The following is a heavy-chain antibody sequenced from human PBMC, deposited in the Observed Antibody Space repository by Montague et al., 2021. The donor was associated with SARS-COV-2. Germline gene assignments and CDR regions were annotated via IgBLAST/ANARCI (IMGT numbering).Heavy chain of an antibody. V-gene: IGHV4-59*01. Sequence: SETLSLTCTVSGGSISSYYWSWIRQPPGKGLEWIGYIYYGGSTNXSPSLKSRVTISVDTSKNQFSLKLSSVTAADTAVYYCARTRYDFWSGFEAGQYYYYYYMDVWGKGTSVSVSS. J-gene: IGHJ6*03. CDR1: GGSISSYY. D-gene: IGHD3-3*01. CDR3: ARTRYDFWSGFEAGQYYYYYYMDV. CDR2: IYYGGST.